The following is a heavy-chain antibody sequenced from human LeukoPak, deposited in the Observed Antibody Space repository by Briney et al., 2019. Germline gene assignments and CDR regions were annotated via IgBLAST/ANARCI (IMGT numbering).Heavy chain of an antibody. D-gene: IGHD5-18*01. J-gene: IGHJ4*02. CDR3: ARDGIQLWTGAFDY. CDR2: IRSSSSTI. Sequence: GGSLRLSCAASGFTFSSDSMNWVRQAPGKGLEWVSYIRSSSSTIYYADSVKGRFTISRDNAKNSLYLQMNSLRDEDTAVYYCARDGIQLWTGAFDYWGQGTLVTVSS. V-gene: IGHV3-48*02. CDR1: GFTFSSDS.